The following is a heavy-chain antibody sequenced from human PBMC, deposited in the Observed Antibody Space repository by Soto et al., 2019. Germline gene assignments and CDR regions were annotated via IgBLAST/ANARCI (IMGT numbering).Heavy chain of an antibody. V-gene: IGHV1-8*01. Sequence: ASVKVSCKASGYTFTSYDINWVRQATGQGLEWMGWMNPNSGNTGYAQKFQGRVTMTRNTSISTAYMELSSLRSEDTAVYYCARFVTYDILTGYPVYYYYYYMDVWGKGTTVTVSS. CDR2: MNPNSGNT. D-gene: IGHD3-9*01. CDR1: GYTFTSYD. J-gene: IGHJ6*03. CDR3: ARFVTYDILTGYPVYYYYYYMDV.